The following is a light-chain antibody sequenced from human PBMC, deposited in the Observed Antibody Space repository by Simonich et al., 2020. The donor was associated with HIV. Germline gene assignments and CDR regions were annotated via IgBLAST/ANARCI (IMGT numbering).Light chain of an antibody. CDR1: SGSIASNY. CDR3: QSYDDSNQV. Sequence: NFMLTQPHSVSESPGKTVTISCTRSSGSIASNYVQWYQPCPGSAPTTVIQSDNQIPSGVPDRFSGSIDSSSNDTSLTISGLKTEDEADYYCQSYDDSNQVFGGGTKLTVL. V-gene: IGLV6-57*03. CDR2: SDN. J-gene: IGLJ3*02.